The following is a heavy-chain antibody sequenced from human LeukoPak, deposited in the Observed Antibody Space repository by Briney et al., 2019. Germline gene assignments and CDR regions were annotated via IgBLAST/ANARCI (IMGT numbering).Heavy chain of an antibody. D-gene: IGHD3-9*01. CDR3: ARDKGLKLTGYYYYFDY. V-gene: IGHV3-7*03. CDR2: IKQDGSEK. J-gene: IGHJ4*02. CDR1: GFTFSSYW. Sequence: GGSLRLSCAASGFTFSSYWMSWVRQAPGKGLEWVANIKQDGSEKYYVDSVKGRFTISRDNAKNSLYLQMNSLRAEDTAVYYCARDKGLKLTGYYYYFDYWGQGTLVTVSS.